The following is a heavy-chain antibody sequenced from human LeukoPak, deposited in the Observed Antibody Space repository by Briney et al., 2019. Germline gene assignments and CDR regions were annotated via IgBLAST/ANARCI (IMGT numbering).Heavy chain of an antibody. V-gene: IGHV3-21*06. CDR1: GFTFTRFN. CDR2: ITTSGTYI. CDR3: ARGVSSNSCPGAY. Sequence: PGGSLRLSCAASGFTFTRFNMNWVRQAPGKGLELVSSITTSGTYIYYADSVKGRFTISRDNAKNSLYLQMNSLRAEDTAVYYCARGVSSNSCPGAYWGQGTLVTVSS. J-gene: IGHJ4*02. D-gene: IGHD2-2*01.